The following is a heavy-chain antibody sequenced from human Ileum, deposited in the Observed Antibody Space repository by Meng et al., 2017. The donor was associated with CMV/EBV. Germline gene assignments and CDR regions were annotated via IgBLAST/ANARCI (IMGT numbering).Heavy chain of an antibody. Sequence: QVQLRESGPGLVKPSGTLSLTCTVSGASINSDIWWSGVRQPPGKGLEWIGEIYQTGNTNYNPSLKSRVTISMDKSTNQFSLNLSSVTAADTAFYYCAISPNQDPGPWGQGTLVTVSS. J-gene: IGHJ5*02. V-gene: IGHV4-4*02. CDR3: AISPNQDPGP. CDR1: GASINSDIW. D-gene: IGHD1-14*01. CDR2: IYQTGNT.